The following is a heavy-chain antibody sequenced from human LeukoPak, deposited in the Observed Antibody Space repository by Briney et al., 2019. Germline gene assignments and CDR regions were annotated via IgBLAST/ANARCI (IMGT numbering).Heavy chain of an antibody. V-gene: IGHV4-31*03. CDR1: GGSISSGGYY. CDR2: IYYSGST. D-gene: IGHD3-22*01. Sequence: PSETLPLTCTVSGGSISSGGYYWSWIRQHPGKGLEWIGYIYYSGSTYYNPSLKSRVTISVDTSKNQFSLKLSSVTAADTAVYYCASYDSSGNYFDYWGQGNLVTVSS. J-gene: IGHJ4*02. CDR3: ASYDSSGNYFDY.